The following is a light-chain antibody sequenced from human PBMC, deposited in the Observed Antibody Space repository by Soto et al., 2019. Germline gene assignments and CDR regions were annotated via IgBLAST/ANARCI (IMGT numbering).Light chain of an antibody. CDR3: QQANSFPPA. V-gene: IGKV1D-12*01. J-gene: IGKJ3*01. CDR2: AAS. Sequence: DIQVTQSPSSVSAFVRDRVTITCRASQDIGNWLAWYQQKAGTAPKLLIYAASSLQGGVPSRFSGSGSGTDFNLTISSLQPEDFATYYCQQANSFPPAFGPGTKVDIK. CDR1: QDIGNW.